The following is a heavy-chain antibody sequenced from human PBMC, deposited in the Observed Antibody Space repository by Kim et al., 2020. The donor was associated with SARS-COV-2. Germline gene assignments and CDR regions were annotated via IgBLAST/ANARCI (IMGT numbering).Heavy chain of an antibody. Sequence: SVKVSCKASGGTFSSYAISWVRQAPGQGREWMGRIIPILGIANYAQKFQGRVTITADKSTSTAYMELSSLRSEDTAVYYCARFSSDYGGSGGAFDIWGQGTMVTVSS. J-gene: IGHJ3*02. D-gene: IGHD4-17*01. CDR3: ARFSSDYGGSGGAFDI. CDR1: GGTFSSYA. V-gene: IGHV1-69*04. CDR2: IIPILGIA.